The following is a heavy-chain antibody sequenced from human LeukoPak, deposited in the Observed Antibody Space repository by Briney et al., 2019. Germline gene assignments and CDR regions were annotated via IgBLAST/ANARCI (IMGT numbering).Heavy chain of an antibody. CDR3: ATTPPDTAMVIHYFDY. V-gene: IGHV3-48*03. CDR1: GFTFSSYE. Sequence: GGSLILSCAASGFTFSSYEMNWVRQAPGKGLEWVSYISSSGSTIYYADSVKGRFTISRDNAKNSLYLQMNSLRAEDTAVYYCATTPPDTAMVIHYFDYWGQGTLVTVSS. J-gene: IGHJ4*02. CDR2: ISSSGSTI. D-gene: IGHD5-18*01.